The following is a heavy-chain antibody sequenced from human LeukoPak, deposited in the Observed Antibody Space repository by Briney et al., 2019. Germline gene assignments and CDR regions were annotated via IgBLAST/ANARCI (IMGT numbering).Heavy chain of an antibody. Sequence: ASVKVSCKATGHTFTIYGISWVRQAPGQGLEWMGWISAYNGNTNYAQKLQGRVTMTTDTSTSTAYMELRSLRSDDTAVYYCARIGYSNNWGGGYYYYMDVWGKGTTVTVSS. J-gene: IGHJ6*03. CDR2: ISAYNGNT. CDR3: ARIGYSNNWGGGYYYYMDV. V-gene: IGHV1-18*01. D-gene: IGHD6-13*01. CDR1: GHTFTIYG.